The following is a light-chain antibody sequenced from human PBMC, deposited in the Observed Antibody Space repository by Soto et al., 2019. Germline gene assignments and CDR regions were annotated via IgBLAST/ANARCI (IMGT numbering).Light chain of an antibody. CDR1: QDISNY. CDR2: EAS. J-gene: IGKJ2*01. V-gene: IGKV1-33*01. CDR3: QQYEKPPYT. Sequence: DIQMTQSPSSLSASVGDRVTITCQASQDISNYLNWFQQKPGKAPKVLISEASYLQTGVPSRFSGSKSGADFTFTISSLQPEDIATCYCQQYEKPPYTFGQGTKLEIK.